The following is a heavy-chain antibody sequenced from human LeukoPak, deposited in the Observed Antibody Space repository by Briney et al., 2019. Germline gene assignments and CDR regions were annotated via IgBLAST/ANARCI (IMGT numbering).Heavy chain of an antibody. V-gene: IGHV3-53*05. D-gene: IGHD1-14*01. CDR3: ARGYGVALGYFDY. CDR2: IYSGGST. CDR1: GFTVSSNY. Sequence: GGSLRLSCAASGFTVSSNYMSWVRQSPGKGLEWVSVIYSGGSTYYADSVKGRFTISRDNSKNTLYLQMNSLRAEDTAVYYCARGYGVALGYFDYWGQGTLVTVSS. J-gene: IGHJ4*02.